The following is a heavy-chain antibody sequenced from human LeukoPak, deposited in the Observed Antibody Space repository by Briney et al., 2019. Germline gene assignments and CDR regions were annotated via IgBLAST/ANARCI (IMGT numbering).Heavy chain of an antibody. J-gene: IGHJ4*02. CDR1: GFTFSDYY. V-gene: IGHV3-11*04. CDR3: ARPLTGTTTVFDY. Sequence: TPGGSLRLSCAASGFTFSDYYMSWIRQAPGKGLEWVSYISGSGGTIYYADSVKGRFILSRDNAKNSLYLQMNSLRAEDTAVYYCARPLTGTTTVFDYWGQGTLVTVSS. CDR2: ISGSGGTI. D-gene: IGHD1-7*01.